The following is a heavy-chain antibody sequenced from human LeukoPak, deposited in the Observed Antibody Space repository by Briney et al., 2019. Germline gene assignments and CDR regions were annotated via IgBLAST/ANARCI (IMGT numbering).Heavy chain of an antibody. D-gene: IGHD3-3*01. CDR1: GYTFTSYD. J-gene: IGHJ4*02. Sequence: ASVKVSCKASGYTFTSYDINWVRQATGQGLEWMGWMNPNSGNTGYAQKFQGRVTITRNTSISTAYMELSSLRSEDTAVYYCARANTIFGVAYFDYWGQGTLVTVSS. CDR3: ARANTIFGVAYFDY. CDR2: MNPNSGNT. V-gene: IGHV1-8*03.